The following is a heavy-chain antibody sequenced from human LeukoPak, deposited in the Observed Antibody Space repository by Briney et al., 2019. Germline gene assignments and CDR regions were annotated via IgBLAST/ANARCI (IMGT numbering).Heavy chain of an antibody. D-gene: IGHD3-3*01. J-gene: IGHJ3*02. CDR2: LSKSGNT. V-gene: IGHV4-4*08. CDR1: GGSISSYY. CDR3: ARTRITIFGVVRPDAFDI. Sequence: TSETLSLTCTVSGGSISSYYWSWIRLPPGRGLEWIGYLSKSGNTNYSPSLKSRVTIFGDTSKNQFSLNLSSVTAADTAAYYCARTRITIFGVVRPDAFDIWGQGTMVTVSS.